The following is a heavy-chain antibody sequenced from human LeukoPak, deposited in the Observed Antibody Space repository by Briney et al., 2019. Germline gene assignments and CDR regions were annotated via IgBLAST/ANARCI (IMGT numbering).Heavy chain of an antibody. D-gene: IGHD4-17*01. CDR2: IYHSGRT. V-gene: IGHV4-30-2*01. J-gene: IGHJ4*02. CDR1: GGSFSSGGYS. Sequence: SETLSLTCAVSGGSFSSGGYSWSWIRQPPGKGLEWIGYIYHSGRTFYTPSLKSRVTISVDRSKNQFSLKLSSVTAADTAVYYCARDRDYFGDYGYWGQGTLVTVSS. CDR3: ARDRDYFGDYGY.